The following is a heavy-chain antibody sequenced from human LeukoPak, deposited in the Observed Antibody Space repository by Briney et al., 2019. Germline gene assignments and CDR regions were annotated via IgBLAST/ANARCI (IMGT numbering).Heavy chain of an antibody. CDR1: GYTSNNYW. CDR3: VRQGLQSGTYPAY. J-gene: IGHJ4*02. D-gene: IGHD1-26*01. CDR2: LYPDGSAT. Sequence: GESLKISCKASGYTSNNYWIGWVRQMPGRGLEWMGMLYPDGSATTYHPSFEGRVTISADKSVTTAYLEWNSLKASDTALYYCVRQGLQSGTYPAYWGPGTLVTVSS. V-gene: IGHV5-51*01.